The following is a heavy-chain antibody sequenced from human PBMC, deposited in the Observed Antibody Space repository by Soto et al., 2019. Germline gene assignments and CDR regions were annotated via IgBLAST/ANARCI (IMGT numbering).Heavy chain of an antibody. CDR1: GYTFTSYA. CDR2: INAGNGNT. D-gene: IGHD2-8*01. J-gene: IGHJ5*02. CDR3: ARDVKYCTNGVCSKRNWFDP. V-gene: IGHV1-3*01. Sequence: ASVKVSCKASGYTFTSYAMHWVRQAPGQRLECMGWINAGNGNTKYSQKFQGRVTITRDTSASTAYMELSSLRSEDTAVYYFARDVKYCTNGVCSKRNWFDPWGQGTLVTVSS.